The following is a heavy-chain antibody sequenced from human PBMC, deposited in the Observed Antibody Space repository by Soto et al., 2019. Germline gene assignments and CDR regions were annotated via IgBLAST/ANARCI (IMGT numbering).Heavy chain of an antibody. V-gene: IGHV3-33*01. CDR1: GFTFSSYG. CDR3: ARAAWGTPAHYWYFDL. D-gene: IGHD3-16*01. CDR2: IWYDGSNK. Sequence: QVQLVESGGGVVQPGRSLRLSCAASGFTFSSYGMHWVRQAPGKGLEWVAVIWYDGSNKDYADSVKGRFTISRDKSKNTLYLQMNSLRAEDTAVYYCARAAWGTPAHYWYFDLWGRGTLVTVSS. J-gene: IGHJ2*01.